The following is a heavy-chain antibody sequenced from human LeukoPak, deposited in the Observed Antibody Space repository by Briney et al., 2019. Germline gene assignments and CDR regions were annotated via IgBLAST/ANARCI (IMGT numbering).Heavy chain of an antibody. CDR2: ISFDGSNK. V-gene: IGHV3-30*18. CDR3: AKDLSGIQDYYYGMDV. D-gene: IGHD6-13*01. CDR1: GFTFSSYG. Sequence: GRSLRLSCAASGFTFSSYGMHWVRQAPGKGLEWVAVISFDGSNKYYADSVKGRFTISRDNSKNTLHLQMNSLRAEDTAVYYCAKDLSGIQDYYYGMDVWGKGTTVTVSS. J-gene: IGHJ6*04.